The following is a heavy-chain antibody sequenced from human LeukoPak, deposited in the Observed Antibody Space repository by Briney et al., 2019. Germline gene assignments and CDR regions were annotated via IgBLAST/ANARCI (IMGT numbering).Heavy chain of an antibody. D-gene: IGHD3-22*01. CDR3: ARDDSSGYHPDDAFDI. CDR2: IYHSGST. J-gene: IGHJ3*02. Sequence: SETLSLTCTVSGYSISSGYYWGWIRQPPGKGLEWIGSIYHSGSTYYNPSLKSRVTISVDTSKNLFSLKLSSVTAADTAVYYCARDDSSGYHPDDAFDIWGQGTMVTVSS. CDR1: GYSISSGYY. V-gene: IGHV4-38-2*02.